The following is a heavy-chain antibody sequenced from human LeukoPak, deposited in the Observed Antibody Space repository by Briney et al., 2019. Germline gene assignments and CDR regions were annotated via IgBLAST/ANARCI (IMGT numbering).Heavy chain of an antibody. V-gene: IGHV3-53*01. Sequence: GGSLRLSCAASGFTVSNNYMSWVRQAPGKGLEWVSVIYGGGTTYYADSVKGRFTISRDNSKNILYLQMNSLRAEDTAVYYCAGPGARGYSGHALDYWGQGTLVTVSS. D-gene: IGHD5-12*01. CDR3: AGPGARGYSGHALDY. CDR2: IYGGGTT. CDR1: GFTVSNNY. J-gene: IGHJ4*02.